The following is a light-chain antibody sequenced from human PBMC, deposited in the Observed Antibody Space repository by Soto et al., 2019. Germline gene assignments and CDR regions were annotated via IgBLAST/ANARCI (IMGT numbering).Light chain of an antibody. CDR2: EVS. V-gene: IGLV2-14*01. CDR1: SVDVGNYKY. J-gene: IGLJ1*01. Sequence: QSALTQPASVSGSPGQSITISCTGTSVDVGNYKYVSWYQQHPGKAPKLVIYEVSNRPSGVSNRFSGSKSGNTASLTISGLQAEDETDYYCFSYTSSGTYVFGTGTKV. CDR3: FSYTSSGTYV.